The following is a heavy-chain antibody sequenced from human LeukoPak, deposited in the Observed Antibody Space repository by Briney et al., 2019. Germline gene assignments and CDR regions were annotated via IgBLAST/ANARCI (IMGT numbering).Heavy chain of an antibody. J-gene: IGHJ4*02. V-gene: IGHV3-53*01. CDR2: ISNNDVT. CDR1: GITASNFY. Sequence: GGSLRLSCAASGITASNFYMMWVRQAPGKGLEWVSYISNNDVTKYADSVRGRLTISRDNSKNILYLQMNSLRVGDTAMYWCASSVTTVGAYDYWGQGAPVTVSS. CDR3: ASSVTTVGAYDY. D-gene: IGHD1-1*01.